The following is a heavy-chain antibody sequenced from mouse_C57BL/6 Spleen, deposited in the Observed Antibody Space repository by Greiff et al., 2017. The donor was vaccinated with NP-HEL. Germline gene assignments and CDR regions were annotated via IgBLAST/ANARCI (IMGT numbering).Heavy chain of an antibody. CDR3: ARGTTEGYFDV. CDR2: INPNNGGT. Sequence: EVQLQQSGPELVKPGASVKIPCKASGYTFTDYNMDWVKQSHGKSLEWIGDINPNNGGTIYNQKFKGKATLTVDKSSSTAYMELRSLTSEETAVYYCARGTTEGYFDVWGTGTTVTVSS. D-gene: IGHD1-1*01. CDR1: GYTFTDYN. J-gene: IGHJ1*03. V-gene: IGHV1-18*01.